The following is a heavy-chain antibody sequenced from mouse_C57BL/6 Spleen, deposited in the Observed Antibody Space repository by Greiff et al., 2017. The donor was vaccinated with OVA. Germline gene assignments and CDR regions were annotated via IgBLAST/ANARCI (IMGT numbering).Heavy chain of an antibody. J-gene: IGHJ3*01. CDR1: GYAFSSYW. V-gene: IGHV1-80*01. CDR2: IYPGDGDT. Sequence: LVESGAELVKPGASVKISCKASGYAFSSYWMNWVKQRPGKGLEWIGQIYPGDGDTNYNGKFKGKATLTADKSSSTAYMQLSSLTSEDSAVYFCARSNDGYYGWFAYWGQGTLVTVSA. D-gene: IGHD2-3*01. CDR3: ARSNDGYYGWFAY.